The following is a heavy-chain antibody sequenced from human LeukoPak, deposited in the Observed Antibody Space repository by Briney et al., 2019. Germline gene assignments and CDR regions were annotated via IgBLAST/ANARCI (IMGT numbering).Heavy chain of an antibody. CDR2: INHSGST. D-gene: IGHD6-13*01. CDR1: GGSFSGYY. J-gene: IGHJ4*02. Sequence: PSETLSLTCAVYGGSFSGYYWSWIRQPPGKGLEWIGEINHSGSTNYNPSLKSRVTISVDTSKNQFSLKLSSVTAADTAVYYCARTGYSSSWYFAVDYFDYWGQGTLVTVSS. CDR3: ARTGYSSSWYFAVDYFDY. V-gene: IGHV4-34*01.